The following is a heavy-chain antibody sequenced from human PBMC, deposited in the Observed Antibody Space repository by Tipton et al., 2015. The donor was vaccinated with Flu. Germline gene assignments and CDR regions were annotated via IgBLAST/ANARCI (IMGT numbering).Heavy chain of an antibody. V-gene: IGHV4-39*01. D-gene: IGHD3-10*02. CDR2: IYPSGTT. J-gene: IGHJ4*02. CDR1: GASVNSGSYY. Sequence: GLVKPSETLSLTCTVSGASVNSGSYYWTWIRQPPGKRLELIGSIYPSGTTYYNPSLKSRVTISVDTSKSQFSLMLRSVTAADTAVYYCARLSYYDVDLKNFYFDYWGQGALVTVSS. CDR3: ARLSYYDVDLKNFYFDY.